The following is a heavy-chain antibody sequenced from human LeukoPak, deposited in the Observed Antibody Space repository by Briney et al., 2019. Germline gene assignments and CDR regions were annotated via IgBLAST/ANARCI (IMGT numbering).Heavy chain of an antibody. J-gene: IGHJ4*02. CDR3: ARVLTSEWVGVHFDS. CDR1: GGSISSYY. V-gene: IGHV4-59*01. Sequence: SETLSLTCTVSGGSISSYYWSWIRQPPGKGLEWIGYIDYSGSTNYDPSLKSRLTISLDTSKNQFTLNLSSVTAADTAAYYCARVLTSEWVGVHFDSWGQGTRVTVSS. CDR2: IDYSGST. D-gene: IGHD1-26*01.